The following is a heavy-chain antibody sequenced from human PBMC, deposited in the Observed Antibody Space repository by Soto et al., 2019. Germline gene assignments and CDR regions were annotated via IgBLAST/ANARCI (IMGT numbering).Heavy chain of an antibody. D-gene: IGHD6-19*01. Sequence: EVQLLESGGGLVQPGGSLRLPGAASGFTFSSYAMSWVRQAPGKGLEWVSAISGSGGSTYYADSVKGRFTISRDNSKNTLYLQMNSLRAEDTAVYYCAKDPGASSDWHGGLYWGQGTLVTVSS. J-gene: IGHJ4*02. CDR2: ISGSGGST. V-gene: IGHV3-23*01. CDR1: GFTFSSYA. CDR3: AKDPGASSDWHGGLY.